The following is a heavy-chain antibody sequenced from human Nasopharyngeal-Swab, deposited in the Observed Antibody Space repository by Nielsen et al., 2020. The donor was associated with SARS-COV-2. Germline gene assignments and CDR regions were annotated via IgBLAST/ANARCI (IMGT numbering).Heavy chain of an antibody. D-gene: IGHD6-13*01. CDR2: IYTSGST. Sequence: WIRQPPGKGLEWIGRIYTSGSTNYNPSLKSRVTMSADTSKNQFSLKLSSVTAADTAVYYCARDEPSSWSNTYYYYYGMDVWGQGTTVTVSS. V-gene: IGHV4-4*07. CDR3: ARDEPSSWSNTYYYYYGMDV. J-gene: IGHJ6*02.